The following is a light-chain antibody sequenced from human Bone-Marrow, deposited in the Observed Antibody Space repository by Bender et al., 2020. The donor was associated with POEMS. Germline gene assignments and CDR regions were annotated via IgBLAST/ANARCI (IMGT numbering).Light chain of an antibody. V-gene: IGLV2-14*02. CDR3: AAWDDTLNGV. CDR2: DVS. CDR1: SNDVGSYNL. J-gene: IGLJ3*02. Sequence: QSALTQPASVSGSPGQSITISCTGTSNDVGSYNLVSWYQQHPGKAPKLMIYDVSNRPSGISDRFSGSKSGNTASLTISGLQAEDEADYYCAAWDDTLNGVFGGGTKVTVL.